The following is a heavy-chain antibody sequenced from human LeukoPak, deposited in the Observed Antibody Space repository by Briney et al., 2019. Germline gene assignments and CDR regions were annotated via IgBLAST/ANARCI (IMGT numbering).Heavy chain of an antibody. CDR3: ARGNGDYGDYGFDL. CDR2: IKQDGSEK. D-gene: IGHD4-17*01. CDR1: GLSFSDHW. Sequence: GGSLRLSCAASGLSFSDHWMTWVRHPPGKGLEWVANIKQDGSEKYYVDSVKGRFTISRDNAKNSLYLQMNSLRAEDTAVYYCARGNGDYGDYGFDLWGRGTLVTVSS. V-gene: IGHV3-7*01. J-gene: IGHJ2*01.